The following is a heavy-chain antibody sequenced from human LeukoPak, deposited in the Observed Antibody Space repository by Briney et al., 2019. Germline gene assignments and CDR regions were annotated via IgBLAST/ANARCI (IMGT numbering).Heavy chain of an antibody. Sequence: GGSLRLSSAASGFTFSSYAMSWVRQAPGKGLEWVSAISGSGGSTYYADSVKGRFTISRDNSKNTLYLQMNSLRAEDTAVYYCAKDMRFDWTPYYFDYWGQGTLVTVSS. D-gene: IGHD3-9*01. CDR3: AKDMRFDWTPYYFDY. V-gene: IGHV3-23*01. CDR1: GFTFSSYA. CDR2: ISGSGGST. J-gene: IGHJ4*02.